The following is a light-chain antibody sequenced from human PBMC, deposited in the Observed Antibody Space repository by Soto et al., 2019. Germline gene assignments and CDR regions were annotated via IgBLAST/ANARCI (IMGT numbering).Light chain of an antibody. CDR1: SSNIGAGYD. Sequence: QSVLTQPPSVSGAPGQRVTIPCTGSSSNIGAGYDVHWYQQLPGTAPKLLIYGNSNRPSGVPDRFSGSKSGTSASLAITGLQAEDVDDYYCQSYASSLNVVFGGGT. V-gene: IGLV1-40*01. CDR3: QSYASSLNVV. CDR2: GNS. J-gene: IGLJ2*01.